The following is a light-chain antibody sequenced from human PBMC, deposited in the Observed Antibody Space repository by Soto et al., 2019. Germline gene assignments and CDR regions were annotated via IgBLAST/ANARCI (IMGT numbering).Light chain of an antibody. CDR1: QTISSY. CDR2: AAS. CDR3: QQTFSTYVS. V-gene: IGKV1-39*01. Sequence: DIQTTQFPSSLSASVGDRVTITCRASQTISSYLHWYQLKPGQAPKLLIYAASSLQSGVPSRFSGSGSGTEFTLTISSLQPEDFATYFCQQTFSTYVSFGGGTKVDIK. J-gene: IGKJ4*01.